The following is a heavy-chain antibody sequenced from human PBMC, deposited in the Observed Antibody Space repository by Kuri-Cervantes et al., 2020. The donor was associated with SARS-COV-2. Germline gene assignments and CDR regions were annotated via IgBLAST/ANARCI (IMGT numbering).Heavy chain of an antibody. CDR1: GYTFTSYD. CDR3: ARGDRNYSSSWYGDAFDI. J-gene: IGHJ3*02. V-gene: IGHV1-8*03. D-gene: IGHD6-13*01. CDR2: MNPNSGNT. Sequence: ASVKVSCKASGYTFTSYDINWVRQATGQGLEWMGWMNPNSGNTGYAQKFQGRVTITRNTSISTAYMELSSLRSEDTAVYYCARGDRNYSSSWYGDAFDIWGQGTRVTVSS.